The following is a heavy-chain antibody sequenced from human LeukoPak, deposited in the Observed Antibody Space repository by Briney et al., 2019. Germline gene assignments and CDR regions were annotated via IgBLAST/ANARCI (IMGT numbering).Heavy chain of an antibody. CDR3: VTDLNWNYGDPPY. CDR1: GFSINAYY. J-gene: IGHJ4*02. D-gene: IGHD1-7*01. V-gene: IGHV3-11*04. Sequence: GGSLRLSCEASGFSINAYYLNWIRQAPGKGLEWVSYISVTGMTIKYADSVKGRFTISKDTAKNSFYLQMDSLRDEDTAVYYCVTDLNWNYGDPPYWGQGALVAVST. CDR2: ISVTGMTI.